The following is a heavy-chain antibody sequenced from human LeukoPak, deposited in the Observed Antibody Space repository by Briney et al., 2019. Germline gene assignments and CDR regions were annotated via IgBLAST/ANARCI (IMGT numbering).Heavy chain of an antibody. CDR1: GYTFTSYG. CDR2: ISAYNGNT. CDR3: ARDQHYDSSGYYYV. Sequence: VASVKVSCKASGYTFTSYGISWVRQAPGQGLEWMGWISAYNGNTNYAQKLQGRVTMTTDTSTSTAYMELRSLRSDDTAVYYCARDQHYDSSGYYYVWGQGTLVTVSS. J-gene: IGHJ4*02. D-gene: IGHD3-22*01. V-gene: IGHV1-18*01.